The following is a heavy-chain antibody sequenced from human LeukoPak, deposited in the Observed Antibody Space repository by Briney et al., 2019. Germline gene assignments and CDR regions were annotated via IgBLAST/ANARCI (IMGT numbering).Heavy chain of an antibody. Sequence: GGSLRLSCAASGFTFSNYWMHWVRQAPGKGLEWVAFIRYDGSNKYYADSVKGRFTISRDNSKNTLYLQMNSLRAEDTAVYYCAKRFWSGYYRYYYMDVWGKGTTVTVSS. CDR1: GFTFSNYW. J-gene: IGHJ6*03. D-gene: IGHD3-3*01. CDR2: IRYDGSNK. CDR3: AKRFWSGYYRYYYMDV. V-gene: IGHV3-30*02.